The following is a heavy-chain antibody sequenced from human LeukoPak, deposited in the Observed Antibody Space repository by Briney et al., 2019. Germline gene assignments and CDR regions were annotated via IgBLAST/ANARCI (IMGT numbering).Heavy chain of an antibody. J-gene: IGHJ4*02. Sequence: PSETLSLTCTVSGGSISSGSYYWSWIRQPAGKGLEWIGRIYTSGSTNYNPSLKSRVTISVDTSKNQFSLKLSSVTAADTAVYYCARAGYDILTGYYYFDYWGQRTLVTVSS. D-gene: IGHD3-9*01. CDR3: ARAGYDILTGYYYFDY. CDR2: IYTSGST. CDR1: GGSISSGSYY. V-gene: IGHV4-61*02.